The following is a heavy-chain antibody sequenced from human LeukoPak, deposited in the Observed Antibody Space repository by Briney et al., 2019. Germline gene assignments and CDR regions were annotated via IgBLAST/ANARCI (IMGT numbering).Heavy chain of an antibody. CDR1: GYTFTGYY. CDR3: AGIAVTNTGGAFDI. CDR2: INPNSGGT. Sequence: ASVKVSCKASGYTFTGYYMHWVRQAPGQGLEWMGRINPNSGGTNFARKFQGRVTMTRDTSISTAYMELSRLRSDDTAVYYCAGIAVTNTGGAFDIWGQGTMVTVSS. D-gene: IGHD6-19*01. J-gene: IGHJ3*02. V-gene: IGHV1-2*06.